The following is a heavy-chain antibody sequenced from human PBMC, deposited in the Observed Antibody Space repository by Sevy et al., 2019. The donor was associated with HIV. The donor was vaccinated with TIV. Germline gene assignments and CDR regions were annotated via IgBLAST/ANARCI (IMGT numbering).Heavy chain of an antibody. CDR3: ARAKGSGSYQPFDY. V-gene: IGHV3-30-3*01. CDR1: GFTFSSYA. J-gene: IGHJ4*02. CDR2: ISYDGSNK. Sequence: GGSLRLSCAASGFTFSSYAMHWVRQAPGKGLEWVAVISYDGSNKYYADSVKGRFTISRDNSKNTLYLQMNSLRAEETAVYYCARAKGSGSYQPFDYWGQGTLVTVSS. D-gene: IGHD1-26*01.